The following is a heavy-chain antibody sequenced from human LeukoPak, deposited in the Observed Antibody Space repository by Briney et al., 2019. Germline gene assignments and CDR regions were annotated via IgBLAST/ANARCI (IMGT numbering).Heavy chain of an antibody. CDR1: GDSIKSGSNY. CDR3: ARDRITIFGVPEDYNYIDV. D-gene: IGHD3-3*01. CDR2: IDSSGTT. V-gene: IGHV4-61*02. J-gene: IGHJ6*03. Sequence: PSETLSLTCTVSGDSIKSGSNYWNWVRQSAGKGLEWIGRIDSSGTTYYNPSLKSRVTISVDTSNNHFSLKLTSVTAADTAVYYCARDRITIFGVPEDYNYIDVWGKRTTLTVSS.